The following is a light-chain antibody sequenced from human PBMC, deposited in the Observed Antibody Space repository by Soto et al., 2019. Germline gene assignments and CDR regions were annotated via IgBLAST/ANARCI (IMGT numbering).Light chain of an antibody. CDR2: DAS. J-gene: IGKJ1*01. V-gene: IGKV1-5*01. CDR1: RSISDW. Sequence: DIQMTQSPSSLSPSVGDRVTIPCRASRSISDWLAWYQQKPGKAPELLIFDASNLKSGVSSRFSGSGSGTEFTLTISRLQPDDVATYYCLQYSSHSWTVGQGTKVDNK. CDR3: LQYSSHSWT.